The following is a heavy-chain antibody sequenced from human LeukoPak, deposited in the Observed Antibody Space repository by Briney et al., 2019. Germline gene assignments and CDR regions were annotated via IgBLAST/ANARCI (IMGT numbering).Heavy chain of an antibody. CDR2: IPWNNDII. CDR1: GFPFGNYA. CDR3: VRGDWLDF. Sequence: GGSLRLSCVASGFPFGNYAVHWVRQTPGKGLEWVAGIPWNNDIITYADSVRGRFTVSRDNAKNSVYLQMDSLKPEDTALYHCVRGDWLDFWGQGTLVTVSS. D-gene: IGHD5-24*01. J-gene: IGHJ5*01. V-gene: IGHV3-9*01.